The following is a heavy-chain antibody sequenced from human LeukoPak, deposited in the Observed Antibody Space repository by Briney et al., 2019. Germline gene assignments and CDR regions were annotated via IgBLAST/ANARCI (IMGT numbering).Heavy chain of an antibody. D-gene: IGHD4-11*01. CDR3: AKEMTTWFYYFDY. Sequence: GGSLRLSCAASGFTFSSYGMHWVRQAPGKGLEWVAVIPYDGSNKYYADSVKGRFTISRDNSKNTLYLQMNSLRAEDTAVYHCAKEMTTWFYYFDYWGQGTLVTVSS. CDR2: IPYDGSNK. CDR1: GFTFSSYG. V-gene: IGHV3-30*18. J-gene: IGHJ4*02.